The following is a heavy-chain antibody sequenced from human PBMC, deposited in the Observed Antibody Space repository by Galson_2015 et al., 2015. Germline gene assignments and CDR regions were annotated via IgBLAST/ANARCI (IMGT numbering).Heavy chain of an antibody. CDR2: ITTSGSYI. Sequence: SLRLSCAASGFTFSDYNMNWVRQAPGKGLEWVSSITTSGSYIYYADSVKGRFIVSRDNTKNSLYLQMNGLRAEDTALYYCARSTSGWQSYHWGQGTLVTVSS. J-gene: IGHJ5*02. D-gene: IGHD6-19*01. V-gene: IGHV3-21*06. CDR3: ARSTSGWQSYH. CDR1: GFTFSDYN.